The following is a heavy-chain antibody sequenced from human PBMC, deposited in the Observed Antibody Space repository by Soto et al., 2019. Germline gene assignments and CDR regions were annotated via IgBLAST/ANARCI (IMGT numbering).Heavy chain of an antibody. CDR3: ANNRRGYYGMDV. Sequence: LRLSCAASGFTFSSYWMHWVRQAPGKGLVWVSRINSDGSSTSYADSVKGRFTISRDNAKNTLYLQMNSLRAEDTAVYYCANNRRGYYGMDVWGQGTTVTVSS. V-gene: IGHV3-74*01. J-gene: IGHJ6*02. CDR2: INSDGSST. CDR1: GFTFSSYW. D-gene: IGHD3-16*01.